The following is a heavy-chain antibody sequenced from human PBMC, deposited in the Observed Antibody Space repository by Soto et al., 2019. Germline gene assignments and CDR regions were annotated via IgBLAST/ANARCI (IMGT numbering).Heavy chain of an antibody. Sequence: SSGVLNWIRQSPSRGLEWLGRTYYRSKWYNDYAVSVKSRITINPDTSKNQFSLQLNSVTPEDTAVYYCARDAYSGYDIYYYYGMDVWGQGTTVTVSS. D-gene: IGHD5-12*01. CDR3: ARDAYSGYDIYYYYGMDV. V-gene: IGHV6-1*01. CDR2: TYYRSKWYN. J-gene: IGHJ6*02. CDR1: SSGV.